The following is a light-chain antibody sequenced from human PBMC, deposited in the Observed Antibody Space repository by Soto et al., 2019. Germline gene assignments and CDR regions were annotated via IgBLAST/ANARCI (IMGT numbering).Light chain of an antibody. CDR3: CTFAGRYSYV. V-gene: IGLV2-11*01. CDR2: DVA. Sequence: ALTQPRPVSGSPGQSVTISCTGTSSDVGSYNFVSWHQQHPGKAPKLMIYDVAKRPSGVPDRFSGSKSGNTASLTISGLQAEDEADYYCCTFAGRYSYVFGSGTKVTVL. CDR1: SSDVGSYNF. J-gene: IGLJ1*01.